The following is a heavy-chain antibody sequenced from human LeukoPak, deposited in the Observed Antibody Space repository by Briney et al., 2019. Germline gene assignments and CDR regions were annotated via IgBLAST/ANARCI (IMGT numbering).Heavy chain of an antibody. J-gene: IGHJ4*02. CDR3: ARRMGTTEDFDY. V-gene: IGHV5-51*01. CDR2: IYPADSDT. Sequence: PGGSLRLSCKGSGYSSTNYWIGWVRQMPGKGLEWMGIIYPADSDTRYSPSFQGQVTISAGKSISTAYLQWSSLKASDTAMYYCARRMGTTEDFDYWGQGTLVSVSS. CDR1: GYSSTNYW. D-gene: IGHD1-7*01.